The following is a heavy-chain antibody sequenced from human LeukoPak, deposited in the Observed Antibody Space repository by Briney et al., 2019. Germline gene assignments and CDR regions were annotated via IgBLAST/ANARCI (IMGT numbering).Heavy chain of an antibody. J-gene: IGHJ6*02. CDR2: VIPILGIA. V-gene: IGHV1-69*04. CDR3: ARDYGDYDRGYYYGMDV. D-gene: IGHD4-17*01. CDR1: GGTFSSYA. Sequence: ASVKVSCKASGGTFSSYAVSWVRQAPGQGLEWMGRVIPILGIANYAQKFQGRVAITADKSTSTAYMELSSLRSEDTAVYYCARDYGDYDRGYYYGMDVWGQGTTVTVSS.